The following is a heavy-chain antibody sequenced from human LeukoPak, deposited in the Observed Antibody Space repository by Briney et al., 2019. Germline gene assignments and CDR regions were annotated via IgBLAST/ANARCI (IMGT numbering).Heavy chain of an antibody. Sequence: SETLSLTCTVSGGSISSYYWSWIRQPPGKGLEWIGEIYHSGSTNYNPSLKSRVTISVDKSKNQFSLKLSSVTAADTAVYYCARDQVGAGYFDYWGQGTLVTVSS. CDR1: GGSISSYY. V-gene: IGHV4-59*12. J-gene: IGHJ4*02. CDR3: ARDQVGAGYFDY. D-gene: IGHD1-26*01. CDR2: IYHSGST.